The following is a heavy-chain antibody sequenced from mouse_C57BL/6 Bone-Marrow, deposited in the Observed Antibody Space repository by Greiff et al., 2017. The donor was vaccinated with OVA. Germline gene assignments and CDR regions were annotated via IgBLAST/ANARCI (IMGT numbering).Heavy chain of an antibody. Sequence: EVMLVESGGGLVQPGGSLKLSCAASGFTFSDYYMYWVRQTPEKRLEWVAYISNGGGSTYYPDTVKGRFTISRDNAKNSLYLQMSRLKSEDTAMDYCARQDYSNRYYYAMDYWGQGTSVTVSS. D-gene: IGHD2-5*01. CDR1: GFTFSDYY. J-gene: IGHJ4*01. V-gene: IGHV5-12*01. CDR2: ISNGGGST. CDR3: ARQDYSNRYYYAMDY.